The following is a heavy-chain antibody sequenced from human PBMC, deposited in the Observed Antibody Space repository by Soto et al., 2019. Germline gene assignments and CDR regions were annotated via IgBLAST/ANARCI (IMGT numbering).Heavy chain of an antibody. CDR1: GASFTSYY. V-gene: IGHV4-59*03. CDR3: ATRRTERRDWCDP. Sequence: SETLSLTCTVSGASFTSYYWSWIRQPPGKGLEWIGYIYYGEKTNYNPSLKNRVTISRDTSKNQVFLRMTSVTAADTALYYSATRRTERRDWCDPWGQGTLGTVSA. J-gene: IGHJ5*02. CDR2: IYYGEKT. D-gene: IGHD1-1*01.